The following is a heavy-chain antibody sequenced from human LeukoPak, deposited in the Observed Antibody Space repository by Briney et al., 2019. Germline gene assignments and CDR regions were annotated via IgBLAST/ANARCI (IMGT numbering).Heavy chain of an antibody. J-gene: IGHJ5*02. Sequence: SETLSLTCALYGGSFSGYYWSWIRQPPGKGLEWIGEINHSGSTNNNPSLKSRVTISVDTSKNQFSLKLSSVTAADTAVYYCASLVVVPAAEFDPWGQGTLVTVFS. D-gene: IGHD2-2*01. CDR2: INHSGST. CDR3: ASLVVVPAAEFDP. V-gene: IGHV4-34*01. CDR1: GGSFSGYY.